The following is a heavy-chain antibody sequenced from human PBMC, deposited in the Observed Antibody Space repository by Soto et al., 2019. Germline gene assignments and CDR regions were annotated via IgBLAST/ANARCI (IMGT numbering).Heavy chain of an antibody. D-gene: IGHD6-13*01. J-gene: IGHJ6*02. CDR3: AHRFTEQQLVPDYYYGMDV. Sequence: QITLKESGPTLVKPTQTLTLTCTFSGFSLSTSGVGVGWIRQPPGKALEWLALIYWDDDKRYSPSLKSRLTITNDTPKNQVVLTMTNIDPVDTATYYCAHRFTEQQLVPDYYYGMDVWGQGTTVTVSS. CDR2: IYWDDDK. V-gene: IGHV2-5*02. CDR1: GFSLSTSGVG.